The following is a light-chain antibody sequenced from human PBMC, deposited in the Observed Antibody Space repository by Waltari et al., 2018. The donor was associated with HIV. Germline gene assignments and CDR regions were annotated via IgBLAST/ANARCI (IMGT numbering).Light chain of an antibody. V-gene: IGLV2-14*03. Sequence: QSTLTQPASVSGSPGQSVTTSCTGISSDIVFYKYFSWYQQHPGKAPKLLIYDVSNRPSGVSHRFSGSKSANTASLTISGLQAEDEADYYCSSYTTTSTLYVFGTGTKVTV. J-gene: IGLJ1*01. CDR1: SSDIVFYKY. CDR3: SSYTTTSTLYV. CDR2: DVS.